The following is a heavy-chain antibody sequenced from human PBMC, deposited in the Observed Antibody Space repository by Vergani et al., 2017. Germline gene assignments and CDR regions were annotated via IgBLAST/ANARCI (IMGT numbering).Heavy chain of an antibody. Sequence: QVQLVQSGAEVKKPGSSVKVSCKASGGTFSSYAISWVRQAPRQGLEWMGGIIPIFGTANYAQKFQGRVTITADESTSTAYMELSSLRSEDTAVYYCARAGQDIVVVPAEYYYYYMDVWGKGTTVTVSS. D-gene: IGHD2-2*01. V-gene: IGHV1-69*01. CDR3: ARAGQDIVVVPAEYYYYYMDV. J-gene: IGHJ6*03. CDR2: IIPIFGTA. CDR1: GGTFSSYA.